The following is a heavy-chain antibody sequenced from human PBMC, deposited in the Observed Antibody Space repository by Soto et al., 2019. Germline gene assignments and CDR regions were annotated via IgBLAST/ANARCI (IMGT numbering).Heavy chain of an antibody. CDR1: GFTFSGST. D-gene: IGHD2-15*01. CDR3: TGGYCTGGTCYSGYFQH. V-gene: IGHV3-73*02. Sequence: EVQLVQSGGGLVQPGGSLKLSCTASGFTFSGSTVHWVRQASGEGLQWVGRIRSKANDYATTYIASVKGRFTISRDDSRNTAYLQMGGRISEDTAVYYCTGGYCTGGTCYSGYFQHWGQGALVTVFS. J-gene: IGHJ1*01. CDR2: IRSKANDYAT.